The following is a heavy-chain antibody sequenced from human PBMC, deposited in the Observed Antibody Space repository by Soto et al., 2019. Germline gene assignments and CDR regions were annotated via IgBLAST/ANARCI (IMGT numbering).Heavy chain of an antibody. Sequence: GGSLRLSCAASGFTFSSYGMHWVRQAPGKGLEWVAVIWYDGSNKYYADFVKGRFTISRDNSKNTLYLQMNSLRAEDTAVYYCASRSPALYYWGQGTLVTVSS. V-gene: IGHV3-33*01. J-gene: IGHJ4*02. CDR3: ASRSPALYY. CDR1: GFTFSSYG. D-gene: IGHD2-2*01. CDR2: IWYDGSNK.